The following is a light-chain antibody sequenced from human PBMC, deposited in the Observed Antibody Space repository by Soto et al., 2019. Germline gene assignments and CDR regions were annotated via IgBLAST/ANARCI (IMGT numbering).Light chain of an antibody. CDR3: AAWDDSLNGVV. CDR2: NNN. Sequence: QSVLTQPPSASGAPGQRVTISCSGSSSNIGSDSVSWYQQLPGTAPKPLIYNNNQRPSGVPDRFSGSKSGTSASLAISGLQSEDEADYYCAAWDDSLNGVVFGGGTQLTVL. CDR1: SSNIGSDS. V-gene: IGLV1-44*01. J-gene: IGLJ2*01.